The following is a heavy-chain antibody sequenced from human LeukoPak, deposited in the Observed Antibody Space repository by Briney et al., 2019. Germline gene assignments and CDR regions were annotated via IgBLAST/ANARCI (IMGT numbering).Heavy chain of an antibody. CDR3: ARDPVLWFGELVDY. V-gene: IGHV4-4*07. CDR1: GGSISSYY. J-gene: IGHJ4*02. D-gene: IGHD3-10*01. CDR2: IYTSGST. Sequence: PSETLSLTCTVSGGSISSYYWIWIRQPAGKGLEWIGRIYTSGSTNYNPSLKSRVTMSVDTSKNQFSLKLSSVTAADTAVYYCARDPVLWFGELVDYWGQGTLVTVSS.